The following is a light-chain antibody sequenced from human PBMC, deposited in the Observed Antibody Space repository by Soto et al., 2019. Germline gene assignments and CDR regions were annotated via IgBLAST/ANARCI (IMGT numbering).Light chain of an antibody. CDR3: GTWDNSLNTYV. J-gene: IGLJ1*01. CDR1: SSNIGNTY. V-gene: IGLV1-51*01. Sequence: VLTQPASVSAAPGQRVTVSCSGSSSNIGNTYVSWYQQLPGTAPKLLIYDNDKRPSGILDRFSGSKSGTSATLDITGLQTGDEADYYCGTWDNSLNTYVFGSGTKSPS. CDR2: DND.